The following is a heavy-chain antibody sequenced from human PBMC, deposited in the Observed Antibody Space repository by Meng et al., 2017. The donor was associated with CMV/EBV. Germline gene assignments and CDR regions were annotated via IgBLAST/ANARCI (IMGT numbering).Heavy chain of an antibody. D-gene: IGHD3-9*01. CDR1: GFTFSSYD. CDR3: AREDDILTGDYYYYYGMDV. V-gene: IGHV3-13*01. Sequence: GGSLRLSCAASGFTFSSYDMHWVRQATGKGLEWVSAIGTAGDTYYPGSVKGRFTISRENAKNSLYLQMNSLRAEDTAVYYCAREDDILTGDYYYYYGMDVWGQGTTVTVSS. CDR2: IGTAGDT. J-gene: IGHJ6*02.